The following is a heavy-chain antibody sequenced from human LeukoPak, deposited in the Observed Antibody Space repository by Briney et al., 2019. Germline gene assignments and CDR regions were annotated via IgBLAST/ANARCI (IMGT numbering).Heavy chain of an antibody. CDR3: ARDVPRSYDSSGYPPPIDY. CDR1: GFTFSSYA. Sequence: GGSLRLSCAASGFTFSSYAMSWVRQAPGKGLEWVSYISSSSSTIYYADSVKGRFTISRDNAKNSLYLQMNSLRAEDTAVYYCARDVPRSYDSSGYPPPIDYWGQGTLVTVSS. D-gene: IGHD3-22*01. CDR2: ISSSSSTI. V-gene: IGHV3-48*01. J-gene: IGHJ4*02.